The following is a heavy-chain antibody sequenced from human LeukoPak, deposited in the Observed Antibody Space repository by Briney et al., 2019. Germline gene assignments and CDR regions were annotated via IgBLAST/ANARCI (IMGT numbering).Heavy chain of an antibody. V-gene: IGHV3-30-3*01. CDR2: ISYDGSNK. J-gene: IGHJ3*02. CDR3: ARDYTDLLDAFDI. CDR1: GFTFTSYA. Sequence: RRSLRLSCAASGFTFTSYAMRWVRQAPGKGLEWVAVISYDGSNKYYADSVKGRFTISRDNSKNTLYLQMNSLRVEDTAVYYCARDYTDLLDAFDIWGQGTMVTVSS. D-gene: IGHD3-16*01.